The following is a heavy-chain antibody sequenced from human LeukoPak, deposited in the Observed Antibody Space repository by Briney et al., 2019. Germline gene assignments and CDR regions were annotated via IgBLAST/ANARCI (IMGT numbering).Heavy chain of an antibody. Sequence: GGSLRLSCAASGFTFSSYEMNWVRQAPGKGLEWVSYISSSGSTIYYADSVKGRFTISRDNARNSLYLQMNSLRAEDTAVYYFFIKQRTAYDILGRGNAFDIWGQGTMVTVSS. CDR1: GFTFSSYE. V-gene: IGHV3-48*03. CDR3: FIKQRTAYDILGRGNAFDI. D-gene: IGHD3-9*01. J-gene: IGHJ3*02. CDR2: ISSSGSTI.